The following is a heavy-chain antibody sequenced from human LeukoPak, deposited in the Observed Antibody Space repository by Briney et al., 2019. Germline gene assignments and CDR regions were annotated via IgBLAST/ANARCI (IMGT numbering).Heavy chain of an antibody. CDR1: GGSISSGGYS. CDR3: ARAGGTSAENWFDP. Sequence: PSETLSLTCAVSGGSISSGGYSWSWIRQPPGKGLEWIGYIYHSGSTYYNPSLKSRVTISVDRSKNQFSLKLSSVTAADTAVYYCARAGGTSAENWFDPWGQGTLVTVSS. D-gene: IGHD2-8*02. CDR2: IYHSGST. J-gene: IGHJ5*02. V-gene: IGHV4-30-2*01.